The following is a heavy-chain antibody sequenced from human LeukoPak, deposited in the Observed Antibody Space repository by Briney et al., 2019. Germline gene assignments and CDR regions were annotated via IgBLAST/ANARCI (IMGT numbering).Heavy chain of an antibody. CDR1: WFTVSSNY. CDR2: IYSGGST. Sequence: GGSLRLSCAASWFTVSSNYMSWVPQAPGRGLEWVSVIYSGGSTYYADSVKGRFTISRHNSKNTLYLQMNSLRAEDTAVYYGARVPGWGSSLYFDYWGQGTLVTVSS. J-gene: IGHJ4*02. D-gene: IGHD3-16*01. V-gene: IGHV3-53*04. CDR3: ARVPGWGSSLYFDY.